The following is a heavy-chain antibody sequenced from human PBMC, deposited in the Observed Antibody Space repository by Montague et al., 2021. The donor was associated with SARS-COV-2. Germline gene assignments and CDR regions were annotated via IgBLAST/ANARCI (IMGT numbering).Heavy chain of an antibody. V-gene: IGHV3-74*01. CDR2: INSDGSST. J-gene: IGHJ6*02. CDR1: GFTFSSYW. CDR3: ASVGKARHYYGSGSNYYGMDV. Sequence: SLRLSCAASGFTFSSYWMHWVRQAPGKGLVWVSRINSDGSSTSYADSVKGRFTISRDNAKNTLYLQMNSLRAEDTAVYYCASVGKARHYYGSGSNYYGMDVWGQGTTVPVSS. D-gene: IGHD3-10*01.